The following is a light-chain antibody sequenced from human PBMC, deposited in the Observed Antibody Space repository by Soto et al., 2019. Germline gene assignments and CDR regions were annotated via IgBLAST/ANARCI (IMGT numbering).Light chain of an antibody. Sequence: DIVLTQSPATLSLSPGERATLSCRASQSVSTYLAWYQQKPGQAPRLLIYDASNRATGIPARFSGSGSGTEFTLTISSLQSEDFAVYYCQQYKNWPPLTFGGGTKVEIK. J-gene: IGKJ4*01. V-gene: IGKV3-11*01. CDR1: QSVSTY. CDR2: DAS. CDR3: QQYKNWPPLT.